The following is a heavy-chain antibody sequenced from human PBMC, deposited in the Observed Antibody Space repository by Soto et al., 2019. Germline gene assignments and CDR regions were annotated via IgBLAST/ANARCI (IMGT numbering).Heavy chain of an antibody. D-gene: IGHD3-9*01. Sequence: GGSLRLSCAASGFTFSSYGMHWVRQAPGKGLEWVAVIWYDGSNKYYADSVKGRFTISRDNSKNTLYLQMNSLRAEDTAVYYCARELVELRYFDWSDDAFAIWGQGTMVTVSS. CDR2: IWYDGSNK. CDR1: GFTFSSYG. V-gene: IGHV3-33*01. J-gene: IGHJ3*02. CDR3: ARELVELRYFDWSDDAFAI.